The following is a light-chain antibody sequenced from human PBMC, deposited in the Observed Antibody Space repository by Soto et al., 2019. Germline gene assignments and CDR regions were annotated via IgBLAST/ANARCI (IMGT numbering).Light chain of an antibody. CDR1: QSLLHSNGYNY. J-gene: IGKJ4*01. CDR2: LGS. Sequence: DVVMTQSPLSLPVSPGEPASISCRSSQSLLHSNGYNYLDWYLQKPGQSPQFLIYLGSNRASGLPDRFSGSGSCTDFTLTISRVEAQDVGVYYCMQAMQTPLTFGGGTKVEIK. CDR3: MQAMQTPLT. V-gene: IGKV2-28*01.